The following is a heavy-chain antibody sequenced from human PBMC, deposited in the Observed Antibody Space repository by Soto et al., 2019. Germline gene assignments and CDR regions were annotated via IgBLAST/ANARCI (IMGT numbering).Heavy chain of an antibody. CDR1: GYTFTSYA. Sequence: QVQLVQSGAEVKKPGASVNVSCQASGYTFTSYAMDWVRQAPGQGLEWMGWINAGNGNTKYSQKFQGRVTITRDTSASTAYMELSSLRSEETAVYYCASISSSPGDNWFDPWGQGTLVTVSS. CDR2: INAGNGNT. D-gene: IGHD6-6*01. CDR3: ASISSSPGDNWFDP. V-gene: IGHV1-3*01. J-gene: IGHJ5*02.